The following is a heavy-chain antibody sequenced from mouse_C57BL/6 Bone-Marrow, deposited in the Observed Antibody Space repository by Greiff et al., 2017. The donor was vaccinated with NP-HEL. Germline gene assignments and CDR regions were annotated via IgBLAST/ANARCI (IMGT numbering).Heavy chain of an antibody. CDR3: TRWGLRLYYVDY. Sequence: LVESGAELVRPGASVTLSCKASGYTFTDYEMHWVKQTPVHGLEWIGAIDPETGGTAYNQKFKGKAILTADKSSSTAYMELRSLTSEDSAVYYCTRWGLRLYYVDYWGQGTTLTVSS. CDR1: GYTFTDYE. CDR2: IDPETGGT. D-gene: IGHD1-1*01. V-gene: IGHV1-15*01. J-gene: IGHJ2*01.